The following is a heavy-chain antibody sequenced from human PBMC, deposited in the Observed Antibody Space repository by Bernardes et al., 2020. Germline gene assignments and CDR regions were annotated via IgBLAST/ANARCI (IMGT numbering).Heavy chain of an antibody. D-gene: IGHD3-3*01. CDR3: ASVGVRFLGWLAHAADYYGMDG. J-gene: IGHJ6*02. V-gene: IGHV1-18*01. Sequence: ASVKVSCKASGYTFTSYGISWVRQAPGQGLEWMGWISAYNGNTNYAQKLQGRVTMTTDTSTSTAYMELRSLRSDDTAGYYCASVGVRFLGWLAHAADYYGMDGWCPGTTITVSS. CDR2: ISAYNGNT. CDR1: GYTFTSYG.